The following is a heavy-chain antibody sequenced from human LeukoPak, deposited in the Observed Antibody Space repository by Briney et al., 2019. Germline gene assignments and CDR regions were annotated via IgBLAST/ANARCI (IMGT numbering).Heavy chain of an antibody. V-gene: IGHV3-23*01. CDR1: GFTFSSHA. Sequence: GGSLRLSCAASGFTFSSHAMSWVRQAPGKGLEGVSAISGSGGSTYYADSVKGRFTISRDNSKNTLYLQMNSLRAEDTAVYYCAKDQQVLRYFDWSMGDYFDYWGQGTLVTVSS. CDR3: AKDQQVLRYFDWSMGDYFDY. D-gene: IGHD3-9*01. J-gene: IGHJ4*02. CDR2: ISGSGGST.